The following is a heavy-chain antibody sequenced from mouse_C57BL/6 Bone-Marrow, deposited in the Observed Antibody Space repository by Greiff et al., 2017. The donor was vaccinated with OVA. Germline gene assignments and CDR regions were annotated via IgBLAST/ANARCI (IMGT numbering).Heavy chain of an antibody. CDR1: GYTFTDYE. D-gene: IGHD1-1*01. CDR3: TRYGDY. J-gene: IGHJ2*01. Sequence: VQLQQSGAELVRPGASVTLSCKASGYTFTDYEMHWVKQTPVHGLAWIGAIDPETGGTAYNQKFKGKAILTADKSSSTAYMELRSLTSEDSAVYYCTRYGDYWGQGTTLTVSS. V-gene: IGHV1-15*01. CDR2: IDPETGGT.